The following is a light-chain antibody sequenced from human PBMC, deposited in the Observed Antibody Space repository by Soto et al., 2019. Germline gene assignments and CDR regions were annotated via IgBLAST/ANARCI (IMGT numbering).Light chain of an antibody. J-gene: IGKJ1*01. Sequence: DIQMTQSPSSLSASVGDRVTITCRASLAIRNDLGWYQQKPGKAPKRLIYAASSLQSGFPSRYSGSGSGTQFTLTISRLQPDDFVNYYCLQHNTYPWTFGQGIKVEIK. V-gene: IGKV1-17*01. CDR1: LAIRND. CDR2: AAS. CDR3: LQHNTYPWT.